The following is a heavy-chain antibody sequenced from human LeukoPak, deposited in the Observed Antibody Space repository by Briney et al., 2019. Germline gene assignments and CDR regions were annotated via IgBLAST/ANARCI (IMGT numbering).Heavy chain of an antibody. D-gene: IGHD3-16*01. J-gene: IGHJ5*02. Sequence: PSETLSLTCAVYGGSFSGYYWSWIRQPPGKGLEWIGEINHSGSTNYNPSLKSRVTISVDTSKNQFSLKLSSVTAADTAVYYCASLSLGGYYDYVWGSYPLHWFDPWGQGTLVTVSS. V-gene: IGHV4-34*01. CDR3: ASLSLGGYYDYVWGSYPLHWFDP. CDR1: GGSFSGYY. CDR2: INHSGST.